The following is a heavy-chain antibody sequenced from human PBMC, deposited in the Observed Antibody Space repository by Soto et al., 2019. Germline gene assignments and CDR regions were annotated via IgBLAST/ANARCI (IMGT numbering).Heavy chain of an antibody. CDR2: IYYDGGSK. CDR3: ARENTGYYGWFDS. Sequence: QVLVVESGGGVVQPGRSLRLSCAASGFIFSSYGLHWVRQAPGKGLEWVAVIYYDGGSKYYADSVKGRFTISRDNSKNTLYLQMNSLRVEDTAVYYCARENTGYYGWFDSWGQGTLVIVSS. D-gene: IGHD3-22*01. V-gene: IGHV3-33*01. J-gene: IGHJ5*01. CDR1: GFIFSSYG.